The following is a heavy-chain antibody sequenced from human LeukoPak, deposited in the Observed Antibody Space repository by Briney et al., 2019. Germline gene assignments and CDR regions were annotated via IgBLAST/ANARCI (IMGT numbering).Heavy chain of an antibody. J-gene: IGHJ4*02. D-gene: IGHD2-2*02. CDR3: AKDQRRGYCSSTSCYIDY. CDR1: GFTFSSYA. CDR2: ISGSADST. V-gene: IGHV3-23*01. Sequence: GGSLRLSCAASGFTFSSYAMTWVRQAPGPGLEWVSAISGSADSTYYADSVKGRFTISRDNSKNTLYLQMNSLRAEDTAVYYCAKDQRRGYCSSTSCYIDYWGQGTLVTVSS.